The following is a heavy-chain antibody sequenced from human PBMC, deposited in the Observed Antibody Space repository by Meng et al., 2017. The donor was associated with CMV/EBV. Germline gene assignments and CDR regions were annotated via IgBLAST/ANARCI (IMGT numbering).Heavy chain of an antibody. CDR2: INPNSGGT. Sequence: ASVKVSCKTSGYGFTAYYIHWVRQAPGQGLEWMGWINPNSGGTNYAQKFQGRVTMTRDTSISTAYMELSRLRSDDTAVYYCARDLHDCSSTSCYRYYYYYYGMDVWGQGTTVTVSS. D-gene: IGHD2-2*01. J-gene: IGHJ6*02. V-gene: IGHV1-2*02. CDR1: GYGFTAYY. CDR3: ARDLHDCSSTSCYRYYYYYYGMDV.